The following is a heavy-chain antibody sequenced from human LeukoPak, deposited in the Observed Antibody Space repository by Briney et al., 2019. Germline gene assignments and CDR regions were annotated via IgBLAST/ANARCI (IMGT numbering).Heavy chain of an antibody. CDR1: GFTFSTYS. Sequence: PGGSLRLSCAASGFTFSTYSLNWVRQAPGKGLEWVSSISSSSSYIYYADSMKGRSTISRDNAENSLYLQMDSLRAEDTAVYYCARGGYGDYVMEYWGQGTLVTVSS. D-gene: IGHD4-17*01. CDR3: ARGGYGDYVMEY. J-gene: IGHJ4*02. CDR2: ISSSSSYI. V-gene: IGHV3-21*01.